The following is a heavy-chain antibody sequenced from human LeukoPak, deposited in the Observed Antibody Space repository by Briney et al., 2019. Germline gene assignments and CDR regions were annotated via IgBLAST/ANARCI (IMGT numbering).Heavy chain of an antibody. CDR1: GYTFTGYY. Sequence: ASVKVSCKASGYTFTGYYMHWVRQAPGQGLEWMGWINPNSGGTNYAQKFQGRVTMTRDTSISTAYMELSRLRSDDTAVYYCARDRIFGSGSYYSALDYWGQGTLVTVPS. D-gene: IGHD3-10*01. J-gene: IGHJ4*02. CDR3: ARDRIFGSGSYYSALDY. CDR2: INPNSGGT. V-gene: IGHV1-2*02.